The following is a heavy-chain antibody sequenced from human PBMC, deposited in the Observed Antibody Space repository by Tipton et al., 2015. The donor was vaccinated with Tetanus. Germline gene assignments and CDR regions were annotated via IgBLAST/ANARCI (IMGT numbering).Heavy chain of an antibody. CDR1: EFTFSRFG. Sequence: SLRLSCAASEFTFSRFGMHWVRQAPGKGLEWVAGISYDGSHKYYVDSVRGRFTISRDSSKNTVYLQMNSLRVEDTAVYYCARWGVLGLQHYLDYWGQGTLVTVSS. CDR3: ARWGVLGLQHYLDY. CDR2: ISYDGSHK. V-gene: IGHV3-30*03. J-gene: IGHJ4*02. D-gene: IGHD1-1*01.